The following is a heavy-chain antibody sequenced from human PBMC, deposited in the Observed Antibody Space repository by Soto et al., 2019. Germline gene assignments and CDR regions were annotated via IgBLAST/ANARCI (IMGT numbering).Heavy chain of an antibody. Sequence: EVQLVESGGGLVQPGGSLRLSCAASGFTFSSYRMNWVREAPGKGLEWVSYISSRSNTIYYADYVKGRFTISRDNAKKSRYMQMNSLRAEDTAVYYCAMPYYYGSGSYSNWGQGTLVTVSS. V-gene: IGHV3-48*01. CDR3: AMPYYYGSGSYSN. D-gene: IGHD3-10*01. CDR1: GFTFSSYR. CDR2: ISSRSNTI. J-gene: IGHJ4*02.